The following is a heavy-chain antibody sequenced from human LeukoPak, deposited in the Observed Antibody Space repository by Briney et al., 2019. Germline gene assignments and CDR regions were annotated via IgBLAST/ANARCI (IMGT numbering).Heavy chain of an antibody. CDR2: INHSEST. CDR1: GGSFSGYY. D-gene: IGHD3-10*01. Sequence: SETLSLTCAVYGGSFSGYYWSWIRQPPGKGLAWMGEINHSESTNYNPSLKSRVTISVDTSKNQFSLKLSSVTAADTAVYYCARTTPFGEYDYWGQGTLVTVSS. J-gene: IGHJ4*02. CDR3: ARTTPFGEYDY. V-gene: IGHV4-34*01.